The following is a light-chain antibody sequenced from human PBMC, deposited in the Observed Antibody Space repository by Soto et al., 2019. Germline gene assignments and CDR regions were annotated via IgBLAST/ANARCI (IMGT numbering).Light chain of an antibody. Sequence: QYVLTQPPSVSGAPGQRVTISCTGGSSNIGAGYDVHWYQQLPGTAPKLLIYGNSNRPSGVPDRFSGYKSGTSASLAITGLQAEDEADYYCHSYDRSLLWVFGGGTKLTVL. CDR2: GNS. CDR1: SSNIGAGYD. V-gene: IGLV1-40*01. CDR3: HSYDRSLLWV. J-gene: IGLJ3*02.